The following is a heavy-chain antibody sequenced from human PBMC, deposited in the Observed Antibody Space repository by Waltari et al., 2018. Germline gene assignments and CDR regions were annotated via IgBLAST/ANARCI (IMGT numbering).Heavy chain of an antibody. CDR3: TAGIPFDY. CDR2: IKSNSDGGTT. V-gene: IGHV3-15*01. Sequence: EVQLVESGGGLIKPGGSLRLSCTGSGFTFNSAWMSWVRQAQGVGLEWIGRIKSNSDGGTTDYAAPVKGRFTLSRDDSKSTMYLQMNGLKVDDTAVYFCTAGIPFDYWGQGALVTVSS. CDR1: GFTFNSAW. J-gene: IGHJ4*02. D-gene: IGHD2-21*01.